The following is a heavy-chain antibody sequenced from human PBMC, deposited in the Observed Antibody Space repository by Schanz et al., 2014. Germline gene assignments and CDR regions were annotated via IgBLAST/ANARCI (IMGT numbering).Heavy chain of an antibody. CDR1: GYTFSDYG. D-gene: IGHD2-2*01. V-gene: IGHV1-18*01. CDR2: ISPYTGNT. J-gene: IGHJ5*02. CDR3: ARDRRRYCSTASCLHDNWFDP. Sequence: QVQLVQSGAEVKKPGPSVKVSCKTSGYTFSDYGITWVRQAPGQGLEWVGWISPYTGNTHYFDKMEGRVTMTTDTSTSTAYMELRSLRSDDTAMYYCARDRRRYCSTASCLHDNWFDPWGQGTLVIVSS.